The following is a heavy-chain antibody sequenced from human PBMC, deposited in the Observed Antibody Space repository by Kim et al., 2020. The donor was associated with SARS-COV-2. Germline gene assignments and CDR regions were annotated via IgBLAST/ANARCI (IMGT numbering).Heavy chain of an antibody. Sequence: GGSLRLSCEGSEFTFSTYWMDWVRQAPGKGLVWVSRINNDGSWRDYADSVKGRFTISRDNAKNTLYLQMNSLRAEDTAVYYCARAIIGTNAFDYWGQGTL. CDR1: EFTFSTYW. J-gene: IGHJ4*02. V-gene: IGHV3-74*01. CDR3: ARAIIGTNAFDY. D-gene: IGHD1-1*01. CDR2: INNDGSWR.